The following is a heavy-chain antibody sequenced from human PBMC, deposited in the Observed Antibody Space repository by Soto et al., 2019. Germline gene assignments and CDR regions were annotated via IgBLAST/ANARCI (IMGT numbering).Heavy chain of an antibody. V-gene: IGHV4-59*01. J-gene: IGHJ6*02. CDR3: ARDLWGYCGTDCYPLDV. CDR2: MYNTGST. D-gene: IGHD2-21*02. Sequence: SETLSLTCTVSGGSLSGYYWGWIRQPPGKGLEWIGYMYNTGSTVYNPSFKSRVTISVDTSKNQFSLKLNSVTAADTAVYYCARDLWGYCGTDCYPLDVWGQGTTVTVSS. CDR1: GGSLSGYY.